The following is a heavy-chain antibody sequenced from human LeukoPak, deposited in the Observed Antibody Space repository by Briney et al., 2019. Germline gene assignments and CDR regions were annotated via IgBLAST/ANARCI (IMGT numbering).Heavy chain of an antibody. V-gene: IGHV1-8*01. D-gene: IGHD2-15*01. J-gene: IGHJ5*02. CDR2: MNPNSGNT. CDR3: ARGDCSGGSCSFNWFDP. CDR1: GYTFTSYD. Sequence: ASVKVSCKASGYTFTSYDINWVRQAAGQGLEWMGWMNPNSGNTGYAQKFQGRVTMTRNTSISTAYMELSSLRSEDTAVYYCARGDCSGGSCSFNWFDPWGQGTLVTVSS.